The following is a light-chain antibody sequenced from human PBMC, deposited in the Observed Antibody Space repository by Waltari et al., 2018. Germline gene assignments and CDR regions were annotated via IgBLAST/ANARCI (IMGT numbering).Light chain of an antibody. J-gene: IGLJ1*01. Sequence: QSALPQPASVSGTPGQSFHISCTGTNRDVGHYTLVCWYHHHPGEAPKLMICEVIKRPSGVPNSCSGSKHGNTASLTISGLQAEDEADYGCCSYAGSGTYVCGTGTKVTVL. CDR1: NRDVGHYTL. CDR3: CSYAGSGTYV. V-gene: IGLV2-23*02. CDR2: EVI.